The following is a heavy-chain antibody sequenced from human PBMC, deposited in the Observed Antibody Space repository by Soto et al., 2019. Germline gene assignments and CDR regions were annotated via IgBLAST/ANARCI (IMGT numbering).Heavy chain of an antibody. CDR1: GGTFSSYA. Sequence: GASVKVSCKASGGTFSSYAISWVRQAPGQGLEWMGGIIPIFGTANYAQKFQGRVTITADESTSTAYMELSSLRSEDTAVYYCARVAYYYDSSGHYPGPFDYCGQGTLVTVSS. CDR2: IIPIFGTA. V-gene: IGHV1-69*13. CDR3: ARVAYYYDSSGHYPGPFDY. D-gene: IGHD3-22*01. J-gene: IGHJ4*02.